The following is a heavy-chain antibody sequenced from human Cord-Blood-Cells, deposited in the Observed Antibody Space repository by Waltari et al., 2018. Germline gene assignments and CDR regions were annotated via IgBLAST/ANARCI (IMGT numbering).Heavy chain of an antibody. J-gene: IGHJ5*02. Sequence: QVQLQESGPGLVKPSETLSLTCTVSGYSISSGYYWGWIRQPPGKGLEWIGSIYHSGCTYYNPSLKSRVTISVDTSKNQFSLKLSSVTAADTAVYYCARGRVFVNWFDPWGQGTLVTVSS. CDR1: GYSISSGYY. V-gene: IGHV4-38-2*02. CDR3: ARGRVFVNWFDP. D-gene: IGHD2-21*01. CDR2: IYHSGCT.